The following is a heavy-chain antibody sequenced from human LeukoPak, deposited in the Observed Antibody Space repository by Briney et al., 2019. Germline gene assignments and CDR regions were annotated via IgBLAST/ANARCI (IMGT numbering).Heavy chain of an antibody. CDR1: GFTFSSYG. CDR3: AREGRIVALDY. D-gene: IGHD5-12*01. V-gene: IGHV3-30*03. CDR2: ISYDGSNK. Sequence: GGSLRLSCAASGFTFSSYGMHWVRQAPGKGLEWVAVISYDGSNKYYADSVKGRFTISRDNSKNTLYLQMNSLRAEDTAVYYCAREGRIVALDYWGQGTLVTVSS. J-gene: IGHJ4*02.